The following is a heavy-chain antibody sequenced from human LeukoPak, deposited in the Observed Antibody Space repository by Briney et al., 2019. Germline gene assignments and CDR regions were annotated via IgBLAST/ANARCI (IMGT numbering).Heavy chain of an antibody. J-gene: IGHJ5*02. CDR3: ARASYYDGWFDP. CDR1: GGSISRGAYY. D-gene: IGHD3-22*01. CDR2: IHYSGST. Sequence: SETLSLTCTVSGGSISRGAYYWSWIRQHPGKGLEWIGYIHYSGSTYYSPSLKSRVTISVDTSKNQFSLKLSSVTAADTAVYYCARASYYDGWFDPWGQGTLVTVSA. V-gene: IGHV4-31*03.